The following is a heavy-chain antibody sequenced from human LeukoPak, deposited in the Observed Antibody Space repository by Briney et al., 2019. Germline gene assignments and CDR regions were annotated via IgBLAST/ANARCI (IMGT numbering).Heavy chain of an antibody. D-gene: IGHD2-2*01. V-gene: IGHV3-74*01. CDR1: GFTFGGSW. Sequence: GGSLRLSCAASGFTFGGSWMLWVRQAPGKGLMCVARISKDESFKSYVDSVKGRFTVSRDNAKNTLYLQMNSLRAEDTAVYYCAKDALIVVVPAAMDFAFDIWGQGTMVTVSS. CDR2: ISKDESFK. J-gene: IGHJ3*02. CDR3: AKDALIVVVPAAMDFAFDI.